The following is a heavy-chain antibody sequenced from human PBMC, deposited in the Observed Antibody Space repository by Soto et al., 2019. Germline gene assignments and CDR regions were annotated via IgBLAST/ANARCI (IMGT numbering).Heavy chain of an antibody. CDR2: INPSGGST. V-gene: IGHV1-46*03. D-gene: IGHD2-2*01. J-gene: IGHJ6*02. CDR1: GYTFTSYY. CDR3: ARVSGVVVPAAIGYYYGMDV. Sequence: QVQLVQSGAEVKKPGASVKVSCKASGYTFTSYYMHWVRQAPGQGLEWMGIINPSGGSTSYAQKFQGRVTMTRDTSTSTVYMELSSLRSEDTAVYYCARVSGVVVPAAIGYYYGMDVWGQGTTVTVSS.